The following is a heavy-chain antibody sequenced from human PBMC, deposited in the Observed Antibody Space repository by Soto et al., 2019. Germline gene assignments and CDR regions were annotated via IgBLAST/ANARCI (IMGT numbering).Heavy chain of an antibody. Sequence: SETLSLTCTVSGGSLSGYYWSWIRQPPGKGLEWIGDFYSSGSPHHNPSLKNRVSISEDRSKNEFSLKLSSVTAADTAIYYCALEFYYDSSGIGFDSWGQGTLVTVSS. D-gene: IGHD3-22*01. J-gene: IGHJ4*02. CDR2: FYSSGSP. CDR3: ALEFYYDSSGIGFDS. V-gene: IGHV4-59*01. CDR1: GGSLSGYY.